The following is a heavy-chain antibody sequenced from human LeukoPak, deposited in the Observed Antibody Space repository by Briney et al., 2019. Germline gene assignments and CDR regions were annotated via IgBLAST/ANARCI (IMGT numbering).Heavy chain of an antibody. CDR1: GFTFSNAW. CDR3: ARIGGNSAAYYYMDV. J-gene: IGHJ6*03. D-gene: IGHD4-23*01. CDR2: IKSKTDGGTT. V-gene: IGHV3-15*01. Sequence: GGSLRLSCAASGFTFSNAWMSWVRQAPGKGLEWVGRIKSKTDGGTTDYAAPVKGRFTISRDDSKNTLYLQMNSLRAEDTAVYYCARIGGNSAAYYYMDVWGKGTTVTVS.